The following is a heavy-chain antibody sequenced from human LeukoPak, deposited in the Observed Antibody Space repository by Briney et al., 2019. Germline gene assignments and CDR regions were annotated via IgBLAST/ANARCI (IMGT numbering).Heavy chain of an antibody. CDR3: VKKVVVGATSPYSDFQD. J-gene: IGHJ1*01. CDR1: GFTFSSYA. D-gene: IGHD1-26*01. V-gene: IGHV3-23*01. CDR2: ISGSGVTT. Sequence: GGSLRLSCIASGFTFSSYAMGWVRQAPGKGLDWVSAISGSGVTTHYAGSVQGRFSISRDNSKNTLYLQMNSLRVEDTALYYCVKKVVVGATSPYSDFQDWGQGTLVTVSP.